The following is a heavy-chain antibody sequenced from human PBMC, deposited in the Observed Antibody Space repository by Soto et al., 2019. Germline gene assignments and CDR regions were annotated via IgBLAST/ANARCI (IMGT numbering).Heavy chain of an antibody. CDR3: VKDQVFWTQYYYYVMDV. J-gene: IGHJ6*02. CDR1: GFTFSSYA. D-gene: IGHD3-3*01. V-gene: IGHV3-64D*06. Sequence: GGSLRLSCSASGFTFSSYAMHWVRQAPGKGLEYVSAISSNGGSTYYADSVKGRFTTSRDNSKNTLYLQMSSLRAEDTAVYYCVKDQVFWTQYYYYVMDVWGQGITVTVCS. CDR2: ISSNGGST.